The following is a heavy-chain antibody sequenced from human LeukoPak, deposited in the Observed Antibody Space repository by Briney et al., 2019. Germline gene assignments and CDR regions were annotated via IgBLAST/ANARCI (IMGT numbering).Heavy chain of an antibody. J-gene: IGHJ4*02. V-gene: IGHV3-21*01. D-gene: IGHD6-13*01. CDR2: ISSSSKYI. CDR3: ARESAAGVDY. CDR1: GFTFSTYT. Sequence: GGSLRLSCAASGFTFSTYTMNWVRQAPGKGLEWVSSISSSSKYIYNGDSVKGRFTISRDNAKNSLFLQMIGLRAEGTAVYYCARESAAGVDYWGQGTLVTVSS.